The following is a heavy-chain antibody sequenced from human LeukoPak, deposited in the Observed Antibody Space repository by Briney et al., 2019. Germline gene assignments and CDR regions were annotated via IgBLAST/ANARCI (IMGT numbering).Heavy chain of an antibody. CDR2: IYTSGST. Sequence: SETLSLTCTVSGGSISSGSYCWSWIRQPAGKGLEWIGRIYTSGSTNYNPSLKSRVTISVDTSKNQFSLKLSSVTAADTAVYYCAIDYRTGWFDPWGRGTLVTVSS. D-gene: IGHD4-11*01. V-gene: IGHV4-61*02. CDR1: GGSISSGSYC. CDR3: AIDYRTGWFDP. J-gene: IGHJ5*02.